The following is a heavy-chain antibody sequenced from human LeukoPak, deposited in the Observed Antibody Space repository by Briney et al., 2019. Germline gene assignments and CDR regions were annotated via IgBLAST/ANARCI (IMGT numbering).Heavy chain of an antibody. CDR3: AKYVGQWLPPLFDY. V-gene: IGHV3-23*05. Sequence: PGGSLRLSCAASGFTFSAYHINWVRHAPGKGLEWLSYISTTGTNIHYAHSVKGRLTISRDNSKNTLYLQMNSLRAEDTAVYYCAKYVGQWLPPLFDYWGQGTLVTVSS. CDR1: GFTFSAYH. CDR2: ISTTGTNI. J-gene: IGHJ4*02. D-gene: IGHD6-19*01.